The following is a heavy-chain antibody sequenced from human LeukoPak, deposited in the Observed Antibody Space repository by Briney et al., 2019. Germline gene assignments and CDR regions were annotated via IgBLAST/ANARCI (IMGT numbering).Heavy chain of an antibody. V-gene: IGHV4-30-4*02. CDR1: GGSISSTKYY. CDR2: FYYSGSA. D-gene: IGHD3-22*01. CDR3: ARDVGSSGYNAFDI. J-gene: IGHJ3*02. Sequence: SETLSLTCTVSGGSISSTKYYWSWIRQPPGKGLEWIGYFYYSGSAYYNPSLKSRVTISVDTSKNQFSLKLSSVTAADTAVYYCARDVGSSGYNAFDIWGQGTVVTVSS.